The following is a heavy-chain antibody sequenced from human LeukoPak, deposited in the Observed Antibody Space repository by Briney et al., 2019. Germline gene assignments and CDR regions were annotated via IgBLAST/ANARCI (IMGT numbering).Heavy chain of an antibody. Sequence: GGSLRLSSAASGFTFSGSAIQSVTQYYGTGLERACQIYKKDKGYATATAYAASVKGRFTISRDDSINTAYLQMKSLKTEDTALYYCTRDSGTYNWFDPWGQGTLVTVSS. CDR1: GFTFSGSA. CDR3: TRDSGTYNWFDP. D-gene: IGHD1-26*01. J-gene: IGHJ5*02. CDR2: IYKKDKGYATAT. V-gene: IGHV3-73*01.